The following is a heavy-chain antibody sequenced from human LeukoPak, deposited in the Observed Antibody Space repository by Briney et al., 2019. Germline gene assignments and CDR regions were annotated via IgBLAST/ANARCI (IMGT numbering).Heavy chain of an antibody. V-gene: IGHV1-18*01. Sequence: GASVKVSCKASGYTFTSYGISWVRQAPGQGLEWMGWISAYNGNTNYAQKLQGRVTMTTDTSTSTAYMELRSLRSDDTAVYYCARCSGSPSWMSGSYYVDAFDIWGQGTMVTVSS. CDR2: ISAYNGNT. CDR3: ARCSGSPSWMSGSYYVDAFDI. D-gene: IGHD1-26*01. J-gene: IGHJ3*02. CDR1: GYTFTSYG.